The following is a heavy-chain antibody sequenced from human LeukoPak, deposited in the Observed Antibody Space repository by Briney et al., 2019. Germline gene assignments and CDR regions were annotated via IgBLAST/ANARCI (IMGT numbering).Heavy chain of an antibody. V-gene: IGHV3-30-3*01. CDR2: ISYDGSKK. CDR3: ARDISGSYSVDY. CDR1: GFTFSSYG. J-gene: IGHJ4*02. Sequence: GGSLRLSCAASGFTFSSYGMHWVRQAPGKGLEWVAVISYDGSKKYCADSVKGRFTISRDNSKNTLYLQMNSLRDEDTAVYYCARDISGSYSVDYWGQGTLVTVSP. D-gene: IGHD1-26*01.